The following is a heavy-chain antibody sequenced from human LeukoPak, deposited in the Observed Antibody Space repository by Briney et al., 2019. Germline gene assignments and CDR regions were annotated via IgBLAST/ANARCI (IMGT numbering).Heavy chain of an antibody. J-gene: IGHJ4*02. D-gene: IGHD6-6*01. CDR3: ARAQKYYFDY. CDR2: ISSCSSPI. Sequence: PGGSLRLSCAASGFTFSSYSMNWVRQAPGKGLEWVSYISSCSSPIYYADSVKGRFTISRDNAKNSLYLQMNSLRDEDTAVYYCARAQKYYFDYWGQGTLVTVSS. CDR1: GFTFSSYS. V-gene: IGHV3-48*02.